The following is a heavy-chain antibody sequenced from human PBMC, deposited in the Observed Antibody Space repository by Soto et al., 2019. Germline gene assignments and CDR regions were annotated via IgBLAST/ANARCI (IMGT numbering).Heavy chain of an antibody. D-gene: IGHD3-9*01. CDR1: GGSISSSSYD. CDR3: ARLGVSYDILTGYYTGWFEP. CDR2: IYYSGST. V-gene: IGHV4-39*01. J-gene: IGHJ5*02. Sequence: SETLSLTCTVSGGSISSSSYDWGWIRQPPGKGLEWIGSIYYSGSTYYNPSLKSRVTISVDTSKNQFSLKLSSVTAADTAVYYCARLGVSYDILTGYYTGWFEPWGQGTLVTLSS.